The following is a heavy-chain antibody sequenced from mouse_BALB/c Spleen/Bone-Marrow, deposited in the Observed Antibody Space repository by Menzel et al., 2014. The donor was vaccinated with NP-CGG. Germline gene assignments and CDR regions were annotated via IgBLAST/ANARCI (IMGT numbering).Heavy chain of an antibody. V-gene: IGHV1-9*01. CDR2: ILPGSGNT. D-gene: IGHD2-12*01. CDR3: ARKDYYSRFGY. Sequence: QVQLQQSGAELMKPGASVKISCKATGYTFSSYWIEWVKQRPGHGLEWIGEILPGSGNTNYNEKFKGKATFTADTSSSTAYMQLSSLTSEDSGVYYCARKDYYSRFGYWGRGTLVTVSA. CDR1: GYTFSSYW. J-gene: IGHJ3*01.